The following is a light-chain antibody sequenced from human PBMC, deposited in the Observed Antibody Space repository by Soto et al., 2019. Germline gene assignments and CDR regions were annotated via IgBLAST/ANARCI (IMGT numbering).Light chain of an antibody. CDR2: AAS. J-gene: IGKJ4*01. Sequence: DIQLTQSPSFLSASVRDRVVITCRASQGISSYLAWYQQKPGKAPKLLIYAASTLQRGVPSRFSGSGSGTEFTLTISSLQPEDFATYYCQQLNTYPLTFGGGTKVEI. V-gene: IGKV1-9*01. CDR1: QGISSY. CDR3: QQLNTYPLT.